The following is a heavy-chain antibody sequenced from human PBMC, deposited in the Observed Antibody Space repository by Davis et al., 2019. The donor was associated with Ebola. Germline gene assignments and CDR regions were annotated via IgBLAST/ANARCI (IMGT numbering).Heavy chain of an antibody. J-gene: IGHJ2*01. CDR2: IYHSETS. CDR3: ARRDYDSSGYYLNWYFDL. CDR1: GGSISSYY. Sequence: MPSETLSLTCTVSGGSISSYYWSWIRQPPGKGLEWIGYIYHSETSKYNPSLKSRVTISVDTSKNQFSLRLSSVTAADTAVYYCARRDYDSSGYYLNWYFDLWGRGTLVTVSS. V-gene: IGHV4-59*01. D-gene: IGHD3-22*01.